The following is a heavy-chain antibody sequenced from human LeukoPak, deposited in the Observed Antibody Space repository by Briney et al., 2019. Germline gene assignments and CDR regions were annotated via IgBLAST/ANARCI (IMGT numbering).Heavy chain of an antibody. Sequence: SETLPLTCTVSGYSIRSGYYWGWIRQPPGKGLEWIGSIYHSGSTYYNPSLKSRVTISVDTSKNQFSLKLSSVTAADTAVYYCARCTVTTGAFDYWGQGTLVTVSS. D-gene: IGHD4-11*01. J-gene: IGHJ4*02. CDR3: ARCTVTTGAFDY. CDR2: IYHSGST. CDR1: GYSIRSGYY. V-gene: IGHV4-38-2*02.